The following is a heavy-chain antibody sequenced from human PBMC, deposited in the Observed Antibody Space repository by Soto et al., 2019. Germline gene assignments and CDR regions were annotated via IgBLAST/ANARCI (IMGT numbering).Heavy chain of an antibody. D-gene: IGHD2-8*01. J-gene: IGHJ4*02. Sequence: SVKVSCKASGFTFTSSAVQWVRQARGQRLEWIGWIVVGSGNTNYAQKFQERVAITRDKSINTAYLEWGRLKASDTAMYYCARHDSNGDFDFWGQGTQVTVSS. CDR1: GFTFTSSA. CDR3: ARHDSNGDFDF. V-gene: IGHV1-58*01. CDR2: IVVGSGNT.